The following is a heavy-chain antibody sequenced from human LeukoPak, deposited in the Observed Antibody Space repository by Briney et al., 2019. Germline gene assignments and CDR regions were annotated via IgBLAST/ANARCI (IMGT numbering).Heavy chain of an antibody. CDR1: GYTFTSYY. J-gene: IGHJ3*02. CDR3: ARGRLPGAFDI. V-gene: IGHV1-46*01. CDR2: INPSGGST. Sequence: ASVKVSCKASGYTFTSYYMNWVRQAPGQGLEWMGIINPSGGSTSYAQKFQGRVTITADKSTSTAYMELSSLRSEDTAVYYCARGRLPGAFDIWGQGTMVTVSS. D-gene: IGHD5-12*01.